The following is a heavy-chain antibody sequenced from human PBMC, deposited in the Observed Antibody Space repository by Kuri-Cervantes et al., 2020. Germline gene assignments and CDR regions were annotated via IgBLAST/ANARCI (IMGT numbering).Heavy chain of an antibody. D-gene: IGHD1-1*01. CDR2: IKQDGSEM. CDR1: GFTFSSYW. J-gene: IGHJ6*02. Sequence: GESLKISCVASGFTFSSYWMNWVRQAPGKGLEWVANIKQDGSEMYYVDSVKGRFTISRDNAKNSLYLQMNSLRDEDTAVYYCARDRWNDLYYYGMDVWGQGTTVTVSS. CDR3: ARDRWNDLYYYGMDV. V-gene: IGHV3-7*01.